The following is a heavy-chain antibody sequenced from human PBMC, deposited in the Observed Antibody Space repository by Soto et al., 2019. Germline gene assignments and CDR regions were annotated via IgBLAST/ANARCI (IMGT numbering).Heavy chain of an antibody. V-gene: IGHV3-7*05. D-gene: IGHD3-22*01. CDR3: ARAADDSWGLVNYYYYGMDV. J-gene: IGHJ6*02. CDR2: IKQDGSEK. Sequence: GGSLRLSCAASGFTFSSYWMSWVPQAPGKGLECVANIKQDGSEKYYVASVKGRFTISRDNAKNSLYLQMNSLRAEDTAVYYCARAADDSWGLVNYYYYGMDVWGQGTTVTVSS. CDR1: GFTFSSYW.